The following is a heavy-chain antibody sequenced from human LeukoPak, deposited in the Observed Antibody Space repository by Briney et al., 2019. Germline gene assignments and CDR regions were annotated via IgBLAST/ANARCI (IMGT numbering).Heavy chain of an antibody. V-gene: IGHV3-23*01. CDR1: GFTFSSYA. D-gene: IGHD3-10*01. Sequence: GGSLRLSCAASGFTFSSYAMSWVRQAPGKGLEWVSAISGSGGSTYYADSVKGRFTISRDNSKNTLYLHMNSLRAEDTAVYYCAKDVPTGAPYYYGSGSYYNVDYWGQGTLVTVSS. CDR2: ISGSGGST. CDR3: AKDVPTGAPYYYGSGSYYNVDY. J-gene: IGHJ4*02.